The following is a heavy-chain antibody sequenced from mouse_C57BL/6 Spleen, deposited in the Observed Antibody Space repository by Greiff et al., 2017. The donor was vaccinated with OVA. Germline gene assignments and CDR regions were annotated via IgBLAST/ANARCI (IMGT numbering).Heavy chain of an antibody. V-gene: IGHV1-82*01. D-gene: IGHD2-12*01. CDR1: GYAFSSSW. CDR3: ARGYDEDYAMDY. Sequence: VKLQESGPELVKPGASVKISCKASGYAFSSSWMNWVKQRPGKGLEWIGRIYTGDGDTNYNGKFKGKATLTADKSSSTAYMQLSSLTSEDSAVYFCARGYDEDYAMDYWGQGTSVTVSS. J-gene: IGHJ4*01. CDR2: IYTGDGDT.